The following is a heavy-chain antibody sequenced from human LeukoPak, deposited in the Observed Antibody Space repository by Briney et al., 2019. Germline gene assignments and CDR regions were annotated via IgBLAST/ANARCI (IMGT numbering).Heavy chain of an antibody. CDR2: IYYSGST. CDR1: GGSISSSSYY. V-gene: IGHV4-39*07. Sequence: SETLSLTCTVSGGSISSSSYYWGWIRQPPGKGLEWIGSIYYSGSTYYNPSLKSRVTISVDTSKNQFSLKLSSVTAADTAVYYCARVDPYGAPYYFDYWGQGTLVTVSS. J-gene: IGHJ4*02. CDR3: ARVDPYGAPYYFDY. D-gene: IGHD4-17*01.